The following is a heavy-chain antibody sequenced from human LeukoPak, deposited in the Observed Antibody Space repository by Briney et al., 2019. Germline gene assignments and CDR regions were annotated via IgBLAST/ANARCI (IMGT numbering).Heavy chain of an antibody. D-gene: IGHD5-18*01. CDR1: GGTFSSYA. V-gene: IGHV1-69*13. Sequence: GASVKVSCKASGGTFSSYAISWVRQAPGQGLEWMGGIIPIFGTANYAQKFQGRVTITADESTSTAYMELSSLRSEDTAVYYCAPSYGPDHYYGMDVWGQGTTVTVSS. CDR2: IIPIFGTA. J-gene: IGHJ6*02. CDR3: APSYGPDHYYGMDV.